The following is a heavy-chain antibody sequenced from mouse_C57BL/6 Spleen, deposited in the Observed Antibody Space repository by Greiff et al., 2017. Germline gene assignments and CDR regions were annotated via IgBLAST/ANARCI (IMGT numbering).Heavy chain of an antibody. CDR1: GYSITSGYY. CDR3: TRGGSSYY. V-gene: IGHV3-6*01. CDR2: ISYDGSN. D-gene: IGHD1-1*01. Sequence: VQLQQSGPGLVKPSQSLSLTCSATGYSITSGYYWNWIRQLPGNKLEWMGYISYDGSNNYNPSLKNPTSITRDTSKNQSFQQLNCVTTEDASTYYCTRGGSSYYWGQGTTLTVSS. J-gene: IGHJ2*01.